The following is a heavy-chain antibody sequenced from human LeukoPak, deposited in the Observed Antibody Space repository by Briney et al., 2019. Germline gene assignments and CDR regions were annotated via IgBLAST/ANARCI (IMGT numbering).Heavy chain of an antibody. Sequence: GGSLGLSFAASGFPFSSYAMSWVRPASGKGLEWVSAISGSGGSTYYADSVKGRFTISRDNSKNTLYLQMNSLRAEDTAVYYCAKDSTYCYDSSGTDWGQGTLVTVSS. CDR3: AKDSTYCYDSSGTD. V-gene: IGHV3-23*01. CDR2: ISGSGGST. CDR1: GFPFSSYA. J-gene: IGHJ4*02. D-gene: IGHD3-22*01.